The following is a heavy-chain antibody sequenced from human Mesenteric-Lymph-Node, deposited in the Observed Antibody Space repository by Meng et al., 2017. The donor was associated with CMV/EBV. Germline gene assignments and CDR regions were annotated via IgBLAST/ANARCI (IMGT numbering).Heavy chain of an antibody. V-gene: IGHV3-7*01. CDR2: IKQDGSEK. D-gene: IGHD3-3*01. CDR1: GFTFSSYW. J-gene: IGHJ4*02. Sequence: GGSLRLSCAASGFTFSSYWMSWVRQAPGKGLEWVANIKQDGSEKYYVDSVKGRFTISRDNAKNSLYLQMNSLRAEDTAVYYCARAAPYYDFWSGYYALWGQGTLVTVSS. CDR3: ARAAPYYDFWSGYYAL.